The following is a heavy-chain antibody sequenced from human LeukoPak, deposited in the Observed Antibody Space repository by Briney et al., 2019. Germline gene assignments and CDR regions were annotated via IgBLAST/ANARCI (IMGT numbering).Heavy chain of an antibody. J-gene: IGHJ4*02. V-gene: IGHV3-21*01. CDR1: GFTFSSYS. CDR2: ISSSSYI. D-gene: IGHD3-10*01. CDR3: ARDSSVGFGEGAFDY. Sequence: GGSLRLSCAASGFTFSSYSMNWVRQAPGKGLEWVSSISSSSYIYYADSVKGRFTISRDNAKNSLYLQMNSLRAEDTAVYYCARDSSVGFGEGAFDYWGQGTLVTVSS.